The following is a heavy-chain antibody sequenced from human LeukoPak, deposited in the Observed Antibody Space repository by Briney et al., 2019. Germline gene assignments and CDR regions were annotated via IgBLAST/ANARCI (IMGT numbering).Heavy chain of an antibody. D-gene: IGHD3-10*01. CDR3: AKFTGFNFDS. V-gene: IGHV1-2*02. CDR2: INPNSGGT. Sequence: ASVKVSCKASGYTFTGYYMHWVRQAPGQGLEWMGWINPNSGGTNYAQKFQGRVTMTRDTSVSTAYMELSSLRSEDTAVYYCAKFTGFNFDSGGKEPLVTV. J-gene: IGHJ4*02. CDR1: GYTFTGYY.